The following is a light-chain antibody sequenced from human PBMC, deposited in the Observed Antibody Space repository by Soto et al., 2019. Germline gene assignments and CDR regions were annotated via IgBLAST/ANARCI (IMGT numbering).Light chain of an antibody. CDR2: EGS. J-gene: IGLJ2*01. V-gene: IGLV2-23*01. Sequence: QSALTQPASVSGSPGQSITISCTGTSSDVGSYNLVSWYQQHPGKAPKLMIYEGSKRPSGVSNRFSGSKSGNTASLTISGLQAEDEVDYYCCSYAGSITSVVFGGGTNLTVL. CDR3: CSYAGSITSVV. CDR1: SSDVGSYNL.